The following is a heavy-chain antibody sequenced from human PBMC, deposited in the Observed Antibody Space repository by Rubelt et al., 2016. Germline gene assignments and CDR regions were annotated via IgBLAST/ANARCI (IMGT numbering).Heavy chain of an antibody. CDR1: GFTLSSYW. V-gene: IGHV3-74*01. Sequence: EVQLVESGGGLVQPGGSLRLSCAASGFTLSSYWMHWVRQALGKGLVWVSRINSDGSNTSYADSVKGRFTISRDNAKNTLYLQMNSLRAEDTAVDYGGSSSRDYWGQGTLVTVAS. J-gene: IGHJ4*02. CDR2: INSDGSNT. D-gene: IGHD6-13*01. CDR3: GSSSRDY.